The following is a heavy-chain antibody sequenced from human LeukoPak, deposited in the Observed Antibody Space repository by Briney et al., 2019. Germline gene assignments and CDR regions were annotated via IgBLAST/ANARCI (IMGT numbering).Heavy chain of an antibody. CDR1: GFTFSDHW. V-gene: IGHV3-74*01. Sequence: GGSLRLSCAGSGFTFSDHWMHWVRQAPGKGLVWVSRINSDGSSTSYADSVKGRFTISRDNAKNTLYLQMNSLRAEDTAVYYCARDLIAAAGSYWFDPWGQGTLVTVSS. CDR2: INSDGSST. J-gene: IGHJ5*02. CDR3: ARDLIAAAGSYWFDP. D-gene: IGHD6-13*01.